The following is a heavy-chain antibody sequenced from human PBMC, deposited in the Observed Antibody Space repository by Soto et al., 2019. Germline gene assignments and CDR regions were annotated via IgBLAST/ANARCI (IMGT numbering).Heavy chain of an antibody. V-gene: IGHV3-30*18. CDR2: ISYDGSNK. J-gene: IGHJ6*02. CDR3: AKDGDGYCSSTSCYRSSPYGMDV. Sequence: GGSLRLSCAASGFTFSSYGMHWVRQAPGKGLEWVAVISYDGSNKYYADSVKGRFTISRDNSKNTLYLQMNSLRAEDTAVYYCAKDGDGYCSSTSCYRSSPYGMDVWGQGTTVTVSS. D-gene: IGHD2-2*03. CDR1: GFTFSSYG.